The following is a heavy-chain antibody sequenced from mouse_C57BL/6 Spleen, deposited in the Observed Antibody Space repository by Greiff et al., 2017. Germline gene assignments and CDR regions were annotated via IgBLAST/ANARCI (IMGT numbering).Heavy chain of an antibody. Sequence: VQLQQSGAELVKPGASVKLSCKASGYTFTSYWMHWVKQRPGQGLEWIGMIHPNSGSTNYNEKFKSKATLTVDKSSSTAYMQLSSLTSEDSAVYYCAREGEDYGSSYGYWGQGTTLTVSS. CDR1: GYTFTSYW. CDR3: AREGEDYGSSYGY. CDR2: IHPNSGST. V-gene: IGHV1-64*01. D-gene: IGHD1-1*01. J-gene: IGHJ2*01.